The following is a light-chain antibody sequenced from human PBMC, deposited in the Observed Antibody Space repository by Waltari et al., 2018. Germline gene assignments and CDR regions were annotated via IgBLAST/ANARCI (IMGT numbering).Light chain of an antibody. CDR1: QSISNW. J-gene: IGKJ2*01. V-gene: IGKV1-5*03. Sequence: DIQLTKSPHPLSPSVGDRVTITCRASQSISNWLAWYQQKPGKAPILLIYKASILKSGVPSRFSGSGSGTQFTLTISSLQPGDFATYYCQQYNTYSSFGQGTKLEIK. CDR3: QQYNTYSS. CDR2: KAS.